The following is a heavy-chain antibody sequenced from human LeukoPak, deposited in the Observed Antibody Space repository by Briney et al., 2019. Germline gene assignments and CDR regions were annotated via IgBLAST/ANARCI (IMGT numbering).Heavy chain of an antibody. J-gene: IGHJ4*02. D-gene: IGHD5-12*01. Sequence: GGSLRLSCAASGFTFSSYSMNWVRQAPGKGLEWASSISSSSSYIYYADSVKGRFTISRDNAKNSLYLQMNSLRAEDTAVYYCARVPPLGYSGYDWAFDYWGQGTLVTVSS. CDR1: GFTFSSYS. CDR2: ISSSSSYI. CDR3: ARVPPLGYSGYDWAFDY. V-gene: IGHV3-21*01.